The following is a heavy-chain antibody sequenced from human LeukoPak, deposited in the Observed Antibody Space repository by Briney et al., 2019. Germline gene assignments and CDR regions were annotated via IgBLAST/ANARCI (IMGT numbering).Heavy chain of an antibody. Sequence: GRSLRLSCAASGFTFSSYAMHWVRQAPGKGLEWVAVISYDGSNKYYADSVKGRFTISRDNSKNTLYLQMNSLRAEDTAVYYCAGDSPVTTGHFLFYWGQGTLVTVSS. CDR3: AGDSPVTTGHFLFY. CDR1: GFTFSSYA. V-gene: IGHV3-30-3*01. D-gene: IGHD4-17*01. J-gene: IGHJ4*02. CDR2: ISYDGSNK.